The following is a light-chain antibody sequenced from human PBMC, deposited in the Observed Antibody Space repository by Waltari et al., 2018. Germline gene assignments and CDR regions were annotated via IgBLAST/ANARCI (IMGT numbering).Light chain of an antibody. CDR1: SSNIGSNY. J-gene: IGLJ2*01. V-gene: IGLV1-47*01. Sequence: QSVLTQPPSASGTPGQRVTISCSGRSSNIGSNYVYWYQQLPGTAPKLLIYRNNQRPSGLHDRFSGSKAGTSASLAISRLRSEDEADYYCAACDDSLSGPVFGGGTKLTVL. CDR2: RNN. CDR3: AACDDSLSGPV.